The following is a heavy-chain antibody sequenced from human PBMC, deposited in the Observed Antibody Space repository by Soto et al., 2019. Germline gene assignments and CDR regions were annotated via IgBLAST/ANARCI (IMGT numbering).Heavy chain of an antibody. CDR3: ARGGRGTYYYYGMDV. J-gene: IGHJ6*02. Sequence: EASVKVSCKASGDTFSSYAISWVRQAPGQGLEWMGGIIPIFGTANYAQKFQGRVTITADESTSTAYMELSSLRSEDTAVYYCARGGRGTYYYYGMDVWGQGTTVTVSS. D-gene: IGHD2-15*01. V-gene: IGHV1-69*13. CDR2: IIPIFGTA. CDR1: GDTFSSYA.